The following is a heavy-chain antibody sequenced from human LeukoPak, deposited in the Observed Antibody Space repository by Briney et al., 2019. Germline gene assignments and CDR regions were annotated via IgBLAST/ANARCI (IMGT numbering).Heavy chain of an antibody. CDR2: ISSSSYI. Sequence: GGSLRLSCAASGFTFSSYSMNWVRQAPGKGLEWVSSISSSSYIYYADSVKGRFTISRDNAKNSLYLQMNSLRAEDTAVYYCARDSGVTFFFDYWGQGTLVTISS. CDR1: GFTFSSYS. D-gene: IGHD1-26*01. CDR3: ARDSGVTFFFDY. V-gene: IGHV3-21*01. J-gene: IGHJ4*02.